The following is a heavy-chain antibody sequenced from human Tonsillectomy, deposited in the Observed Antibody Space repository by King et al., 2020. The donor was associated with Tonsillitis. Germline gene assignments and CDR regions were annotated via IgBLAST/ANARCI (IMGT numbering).Heavy chain of an antibody. D-gene: IGHD3-22*01. V-gene: IGHV3-74*01. Sequence: VQLVESGGGLVQPGGSLRLSCAASAFTFSTYWMHWVRQAPGKGLVWVSRINNDGSSTIYADSVKGRFTISRDNAKNTLYLQINSLRAEDTAVYYCARGYYDCSAYVWGGSDYYYSLDVWGQGTTFTVSS. CDR1: AFTFSTYW. CDR2: INNDGSST. J-gene: IGHJ6*02. CDR3: ARGYYDCSAYVWGGSDYYYSLDV.